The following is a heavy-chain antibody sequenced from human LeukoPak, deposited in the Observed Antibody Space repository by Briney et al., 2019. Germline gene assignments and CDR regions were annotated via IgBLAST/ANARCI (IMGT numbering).Heavy chain of an antibody. J-gene: IGHJ4*02. D-gene: IGHD3-10*01. CDR1: GDSVSSNSGA. CDR2: TYYRSQWYN. CDR3: AREEAGTYGFQY. Sequence: SQTLSLTCAIFGDSVSSNSGAWNWFRQSPSRGLEWLGRTYYRSQWYNDYAFSVKGRIAINADTSKNHFSLQLNSVTPEDTAVYYCAREEAGTYGFQYWGQGTLVTVSS. V-gene: IGHV6-1*01.